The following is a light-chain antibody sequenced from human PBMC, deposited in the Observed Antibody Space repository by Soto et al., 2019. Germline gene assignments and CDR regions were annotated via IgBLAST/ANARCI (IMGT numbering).Light chain of an antibody. Sequence: EIVLTQSPATLSLSPGERATLSCRASQSVSSYLAWYQQKPGQAPRLLIYDASNRATGIPARFSGSGSGTDFTLTISSPETEDFAVYYCQQRRNWPLTFGGGTKVEIK. CDR2: DAS. CDR3: QQRRNWPLT. CDR1: QSVSSY. J-gene: IGKJ4*01. V-gene: IGKV3-11*01.